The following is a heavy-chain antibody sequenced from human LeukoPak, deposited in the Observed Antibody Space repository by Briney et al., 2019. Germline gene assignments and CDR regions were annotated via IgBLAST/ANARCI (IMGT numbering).Heavy chain of an antibody. CDR2: ISYIGST. V-gene: IGHV4-59*11. CDR1: ADSFSSHY. J-gene: IGHJ3*02. Sequence: SETLSLTCAVSADSFSSHYWTWIRQRPGKGLEWIGYISYIGSTNYNPSLKSRVTISIDTSRNQFSLRLISVTAADTAVYYCARDLVTVTKGFDIWGQGTMVSVSS. D-gene: IGHD4-17*01. CDR3: ARDLVTVTKGFDI.